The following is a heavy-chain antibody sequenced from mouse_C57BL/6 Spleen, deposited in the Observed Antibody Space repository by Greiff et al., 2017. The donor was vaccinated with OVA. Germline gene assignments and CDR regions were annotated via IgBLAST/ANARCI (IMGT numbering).Heavy chain of an antibody. Sequence: VQVVESGAELVRPGTSVKVSCKASGYAFTNYLIEWVKQRPGQGLEWIGVINPGSGGTNYNEKFKGKATLTADKSSSTAYLQLSSLTSEDSAVYFCARGDYDYDGGVDYWGQGTTLTVSS. V-gene: IGHV1-54*01. CDR3: ARGDYDYDGGVDY. D-gene: IGHD2-4*01. CDR1: GYAFTNYL. CDR2: INPGSGGT. J-gene: IGHJ2*01.